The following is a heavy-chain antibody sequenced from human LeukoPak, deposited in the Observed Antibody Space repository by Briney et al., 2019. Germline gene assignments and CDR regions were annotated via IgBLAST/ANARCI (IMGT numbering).Heavy chain of an antibody. V-gene: IGHV1-18*01. D-gene: IGHD3-10*01. J-gene: IGHJ4*02. CDR1: GYTFTSYG. Sequence: ASVKVSCKASGYTFTSYGISWVRQAPGQGLEWMEWISAYNGNTNYAQKLQGRVTMTTDTSTSTAYMELRSLRSDDTAVYYCARDRSYYYGSGNDYWGQGTLVTVSS. CDR3: ARDRSYYYGSGNDY. CDR2: ISAYNGNT.